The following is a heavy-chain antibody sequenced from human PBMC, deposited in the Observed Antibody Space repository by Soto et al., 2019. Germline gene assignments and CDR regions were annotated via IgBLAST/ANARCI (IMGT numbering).Heavy chain of an antibody. V-gene: IGHV3-21*01. Sequence: GSLRLSCAASGFTFSSYSMNWVRQAPGKGLEWVSSISSSSSYIYYADSVKGRFTISRDNAKNSLYLQMNSLRAEDTAVYYCARDTKRGYGQYYYYYGMDVWGQGTTVTVSS. CDR1: GFTFSSYS. J-gene: IGHJ6*02. CDR2: ISSSSSYI. CDR3: ARDTKRGYGQYYYYYGMDV. D-gene: IGHD5-18*01.